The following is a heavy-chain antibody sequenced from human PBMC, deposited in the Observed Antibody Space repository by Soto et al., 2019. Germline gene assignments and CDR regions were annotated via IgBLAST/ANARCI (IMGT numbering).Heavy chain of an antibody. CDR3: ARHSAIFTNWFDP. CDR1: GGSISSGDYY. J-gene: IGHJ5*02. D-gene: IGHD3-3*01. CDR2: IYYSGST. Sequence: QVQLQESGPGLVKPSQTLSLTCTVSGGSISSGDYYWSWIRQPPGKGLEWIGYIYYSGSTYYNPSLKSRVTISVDTSKYQFSLKLRSVTAADTAVYYCARHSAIFTNWFDPWGQGTLVTVSS. V-gene: IGHV4-30-4*01.